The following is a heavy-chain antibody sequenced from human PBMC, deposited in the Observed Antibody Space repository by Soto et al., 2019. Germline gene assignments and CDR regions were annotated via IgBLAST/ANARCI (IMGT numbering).Heavy chain of an antibody. CDR2: INSDGSST. V-gene: IGHV3-74*01. J-gene: IGHJ5*01. CDR3: ARDLVVSRNWFDS. D-gene: IGHD2-21*01. Sequence: EVQLVESGGGLVQPGGSLRLSCAASGFTFSSYWMHWVRQAPGKGLVWVSRINSDGSSTSYADSVKGRFTVSRDNAKITLYLQMISLRVEDTAVYYCARDLVVSRNWFDSWGQGTLVTVSS. CDR1: GFTFSSYW.